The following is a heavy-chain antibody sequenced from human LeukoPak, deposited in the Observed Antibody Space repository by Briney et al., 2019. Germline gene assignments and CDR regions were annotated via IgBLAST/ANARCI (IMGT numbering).Heavy chain of an antibody. CDR2: IRYDGSNK. D-gene: IGHD5-18*01. V-gene: IGHV3-30*02. CDR3: ARDNSGYSYGYGDY. CDR1: GFTFSSYG. J-gene: IGHJ4*02. Sequence: PGGSLRLSCAASGFTFSSYGMHWVRQAPGKGLEWVAFIRYDGSNKYYADSVKGRFTISRDNAKNSLYLQMNSLRAEDTAVYYCARDNSGYSYGYGDYWGQGTLVTVSS.